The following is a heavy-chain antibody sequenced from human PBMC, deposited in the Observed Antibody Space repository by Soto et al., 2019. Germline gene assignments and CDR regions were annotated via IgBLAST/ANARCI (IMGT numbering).Heavy chain of an antibody. D-gene: IGHD3-10*01. CDR2: ISGSGGST. V-gene: IGHV3-23*01. CDR3: AKSSPHYYGSGSYFLFDY. CDR1: GFTFSSYA. Sequence: GGSLRLSCAASGFTFSSYAMSWVRQAPGKGLEWVSAISGSGGSTYYADSVKGRFTISRDNSKNTLYLQMNSLRAEDTAVYYCAKSSPHYYGSGSYFLFDYWGQGTLVTVSS. J-gene: IGHJ4*02.